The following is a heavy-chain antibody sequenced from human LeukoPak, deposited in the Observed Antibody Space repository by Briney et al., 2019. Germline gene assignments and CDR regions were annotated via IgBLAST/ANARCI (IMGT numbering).Heavy chain of an antibody. D-gene: IGHD2-15*01. Sequence: PSETLSLTCAVYGGSFSGYYWSWIRQPPGKGLEWIGEINHSGGTNYNPSLKSRVTISVDTSKNQFSLKLSSVTAADTAVYYCARGRGSPSDYWGQGTLVTVSS. CDR3: ARGRGSPSDY. V-gene: IGHV4-34*01. CDR1: GGSFSGYY. J-gene: IGHJ4*02. CDR2: INHSGGT.